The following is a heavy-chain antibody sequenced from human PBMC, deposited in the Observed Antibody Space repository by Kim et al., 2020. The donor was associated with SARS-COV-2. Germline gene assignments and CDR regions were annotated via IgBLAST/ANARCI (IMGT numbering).Heavy chain of an antibody. CDR3: ARDPYGDYLTSASDY. Sequence: GGSLRLSCAASGFTFSSYSMNWVRQAPGKGLEWVSYISSSSGTIYYADSVKGRFTISRDNDKRSLCLQMSSLRDEDTAVYYCARDPYGDYLTSASDYWGQGTLVTVSS. CDR1: GFTFSSYS. J-gene: IGHJ4*02. V-gene: IGHV3-48*02. CDR2: ISSSSGTI. D-gene: IGHD4-17*01.